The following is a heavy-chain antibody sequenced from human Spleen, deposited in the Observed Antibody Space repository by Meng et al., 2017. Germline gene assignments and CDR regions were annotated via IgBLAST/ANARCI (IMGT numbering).Heavy chain of an antibody. CDR3: ARADPSYYYESSAEQYFDY. CDR2: IYHSGST. Sequence: SETLSLTCTVSGYSISSGYYWGWIRQPPGKGLEWIGSIYHSGSTYYNPSLKSRGTISVDTSKNQFSLKLSSVTAADTAVYCCARADPSYYYESSAEQYFDYWGQGTLVTVSS. J-gene: IGHJ4*02. CDR1: GYSISSGYY. D-gene: IGHD3-22*01. V-gene: IGHV4-38-2*02.